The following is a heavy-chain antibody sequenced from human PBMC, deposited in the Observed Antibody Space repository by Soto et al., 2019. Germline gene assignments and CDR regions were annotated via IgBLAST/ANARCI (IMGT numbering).Heavy chain of an antibody. CDR3: ARGRRQWLVFDY. J-gene: IGHJ4*02. CDR1: GGSFSGYY. Sequence: SETLSLTCAVYGGSFSGYYWSWIRQPPGKGLEWIGEINHSGSTNYNPSLKSRVTISVDTSKNQFSLKLSSVTAADTAVYYCARGRRQWLVFDYWGQGTLVTVSS. D-gene: IGHD6-19*01. CDR2: INHSGST. V-gene: IGHV4-34*01.